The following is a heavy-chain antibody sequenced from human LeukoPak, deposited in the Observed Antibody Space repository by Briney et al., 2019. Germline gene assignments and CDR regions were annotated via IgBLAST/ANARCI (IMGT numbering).Heavy chain of an antibody. D-gene: IGHD6-19*01. V-gene: IGHV1-8*01. CDR3: AADPSWDSSVPLGY. CDR1: GYTFTSYD. Sequence: ASVKVSCKASGYTFTSYDINWVRQATGQGLEWMGWMNPNSGNTNYAQKFQERVTITRDMSTSTAYMELSSLRSEDTAVYYCAADPSWDSSVPLGYWGQGTLVTVSS. J-gene: IGHJ4*02. CDR2: MNPNSGNT.